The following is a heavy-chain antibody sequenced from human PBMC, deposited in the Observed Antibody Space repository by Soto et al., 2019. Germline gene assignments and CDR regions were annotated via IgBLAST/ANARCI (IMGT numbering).Heavy chain of an antibody. CDR3: ARHADVYYYDSSGYYVFDY. CDR1: GGSISSSSYY. CDR2: IYYSGST. V-gene: IGHV4-39*01. D-gene: IGHD3-22*01. J-gene: IGHJ4*02. Sequence: QLQLQESGPGLVKPSETLSLTCTVSGGSISSSSYYWGWIRQPPGKGLEWIGSIYYSGSTYYNPSLKSPVTISVDTAKNQFSLKLSSVTAADTAVYYCARHADVYYYDSSGYYVFDYWGQGTLVTVSS.